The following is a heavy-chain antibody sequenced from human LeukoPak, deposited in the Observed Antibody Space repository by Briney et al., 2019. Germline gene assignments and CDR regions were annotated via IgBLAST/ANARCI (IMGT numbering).Heavy chain of an antibody. V-gene: IGHV3-23*01. J-gene: IGHJ4*02. Sequence: GGSLRLSCAASGFTFTSYSMNWVRQSPGKGLEWVSTISGGGGSTYYADSVKGRFTISRDNSKNTLYLQVNSLRAEDTAVYYCAKGGKWDVTPFDYWGQGTLVTVSS. CDR1: GFTFTSYS. D-gene: IGHD1-26*01. CDR3: AKGGKWDVTPFDY. CDR2: ISGGGGST.